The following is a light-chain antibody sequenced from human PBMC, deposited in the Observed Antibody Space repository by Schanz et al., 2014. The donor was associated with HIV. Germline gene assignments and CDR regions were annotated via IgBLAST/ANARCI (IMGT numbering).Light chain of an antibody. J-gene: IGKJ2*01. CDR2: KTS. CDR1: QSIGSW. Sequence: DIQMTQSPSTLSASVGDRVTITCRASQSIGSWLAWYQQRPGEAPKLLIYKTSGLESGVPSRFSGSGSGTEFPLTINSLQPDDFATYFCHQYKTYPYTFGQGTKLEIK. CDR3: HQYKTYPYT. V-gene: IGKV1-5*03.